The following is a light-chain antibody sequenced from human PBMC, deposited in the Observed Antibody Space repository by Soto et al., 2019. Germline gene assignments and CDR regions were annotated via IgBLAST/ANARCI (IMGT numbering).Light chain of an antibody. CDR1: SSDVGTYNL. CDR3: CSYAGSSSSI. CDR2: EVT. Sequence: QSALTQPASVSGSPGQSITISCSGTSSDVGTYNLVSWYQQYPGKAPRLMIYEVTKRPSGVSNRFSGSKSGNTAPLTISGLQPEDEADYYCCSYAGSSSSIFGTGTKVTVL. V-gene: IGLV2-23*02. J-gene: IGLJ1*01.